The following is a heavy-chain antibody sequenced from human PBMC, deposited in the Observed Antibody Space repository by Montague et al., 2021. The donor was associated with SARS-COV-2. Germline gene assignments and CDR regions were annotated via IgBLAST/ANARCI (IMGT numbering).Heavy chain of an antibody. CDR3: ARGSGYSVYTLAY. CDR1: GDSINNYY. Sequence: SETLSLTCTVSGDSINNYYWSWIRQSPGKGLGYIGYIYYSGGANYYPSRGTNFNPSFESRAAILLDKPKNQFSPNMSSVTTADTDVYYCARGSGYSVYTLAYWGQGTLVTVSS. J-gene: IGHJ4*02. V-gene: IGHV4-59*01. D-gene: IGHD5/OR15-5a*01. CDR2: IYYSGGA.